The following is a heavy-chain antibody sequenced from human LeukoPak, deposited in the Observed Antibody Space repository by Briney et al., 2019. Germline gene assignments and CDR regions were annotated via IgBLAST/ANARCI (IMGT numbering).Heavy chain of an antibody. CDR3: ARGGRYMSASWYRSVYYYMDV. V-gene: IGHV4-34*01. Sequence: PSETLSLTCGVYGGPFNDYYWNLIRQPPGKGVEWVGEINLHGSTTYNPSLKSRVIISLGEPKNQFSLKVSAVTAADTAVYFCARGGRYMSASWYRSVYYYMDVWGKGTTVTVS. D-gene: IGHD6-13*01. CDR1: GGPFNDYY. J-gene: IGHJ6*03. CDR2: INLHGST.